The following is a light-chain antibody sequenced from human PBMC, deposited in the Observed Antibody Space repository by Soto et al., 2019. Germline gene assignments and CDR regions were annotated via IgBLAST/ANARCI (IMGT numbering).Light chain of an antibody. Sequence: EIVLTQSPGTLSLSPGERATLSCRASQSVSSSYLTWYQQKPGQAPRLLIYGASSRATDIPDRFSGSGSGTDFTLTISRLEPEDFAVYYCQQYGSSPITFGQGTRLEMK. CDR2: GAS. J-gene: IGKJ5*01. CDR1: QSVSSSY. V-gene: IGKV3-20*01. CDR3: QQYGSSPIT.